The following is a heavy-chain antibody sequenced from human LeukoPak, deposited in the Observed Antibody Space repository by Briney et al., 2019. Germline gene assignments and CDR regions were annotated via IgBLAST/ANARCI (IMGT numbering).Heavy chain of an antibody. CDR1: SGSISSGSYY. CDR3: ARAGRIGEIDI. Sequence: TLSLTCTVSSGSISSGSYYWSWIRQPAGKGLEWIGRIYTSGSTNYNPSLKSRVTISVDTSKNQFSLKLSSVTAADTAVYYCARAGRIGEIDIWGRGTMVTVSS. J-gene: IGHJ3*02. V-gene: IGHV4-61*02. CDR2: IYTSGST. D-gene: IGHD3-10*01.